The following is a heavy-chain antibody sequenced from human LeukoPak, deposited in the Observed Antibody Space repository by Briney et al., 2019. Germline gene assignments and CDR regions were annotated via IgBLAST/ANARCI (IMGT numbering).Heavy chain of an antibody. Sequence: ASVKVSCKASGYTFTSYGISWVRQAPGQGLEWMGWISAYNGNTNYAQKLQGRVTMTTDTSTSTAYMELRSLRSDDTAVYYCARPHRDYGDYYFDYWGQGTLDTVSS. CDR2: ISAYNGNT. D-gene: IGHD4-17*01. CDR3: ARPHRDYGDYYFDY. CDR1: GYTFTSYG. V-gene: IGHV1-18*01. J-gene: IGHJ4*02.